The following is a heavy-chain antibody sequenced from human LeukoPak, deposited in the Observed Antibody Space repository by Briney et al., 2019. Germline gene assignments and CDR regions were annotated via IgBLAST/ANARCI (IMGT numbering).Heavy chain of an antibody. V-gene: IGHV4-59*01. CDR2: IYHNGNS. CDR1: GDSFNEYY. Sequence: SSETLSLTCSVFGDSFNEYYWNWVRQPPGKGLQWIGHIYHNGNSNYNPSLKGRLTISVDTAKNQFSLKLTSVTAADTAVYYCARDGGLQSHFDYWGQGALVTVSS. CDR3: ARDGGLQSHFDY. D-gene: IGHD5-24*01. J-gene: IGHJ4*02.